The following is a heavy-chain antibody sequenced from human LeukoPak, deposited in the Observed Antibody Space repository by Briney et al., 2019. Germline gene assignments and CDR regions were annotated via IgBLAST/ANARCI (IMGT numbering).Heavy chain of an antibody. J-gene: IGHJ4*02. CDR1: GFTFDDYA. D-gene: IGHD2-2*01. Sequence: TGRSLRLSCAASGFTFDDYAMHWVRQAPGKGLEWVSGISWNSGSIGYADSVKGRFTISRDNAKNSLYLQMNSLRAEDTALYYCAKDQYCSSTSCHGGFDYWGQGTLVTVSS. CDR2: ISWNSGSI. V-gene: IGHV3-9*01. CDR3: AKDQYCSSTSCHGGFDY.